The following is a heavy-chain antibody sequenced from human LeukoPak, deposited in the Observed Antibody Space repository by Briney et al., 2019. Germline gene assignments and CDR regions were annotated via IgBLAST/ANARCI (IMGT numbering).Heavy chain of an antibody. D-gene: IGHD4/OR15-4a*01. CDR2: IHYVA. Sequence: SETLSLTCSVSGASISSGTYSWGWIRQSPGKGLEWIASIHYVANSRVTISVDASNNRFSLELSSVTAADTAVYFCASGVGAGATDYWGQGIHVTVSS. J-gene: IGHJ4*02. V-gene: IGHV4-39*07. CDR3: ASGVGAGATDY. CDR1: GASISSGTYS.